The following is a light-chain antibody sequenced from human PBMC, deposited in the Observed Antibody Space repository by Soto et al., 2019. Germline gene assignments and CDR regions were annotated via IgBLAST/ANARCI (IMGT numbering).Light chain of an antibody. CDR1: SSDVGSYNL. V-gene: IGLV2-23*01. CDR2: EGS. Sequence: HSALTQPASVSGSPGQSITISCTGTSSDVGSYNLVSWYQQHPGKAPKLMIYEGSKRPSGVSNRFSGSKSGNTASLTISGLQAEDEADYYCCSYAGSSTAVFGGGTPLTVL. J-gene: IGLJ7*01. CDR3: CSYAGSSTAV.